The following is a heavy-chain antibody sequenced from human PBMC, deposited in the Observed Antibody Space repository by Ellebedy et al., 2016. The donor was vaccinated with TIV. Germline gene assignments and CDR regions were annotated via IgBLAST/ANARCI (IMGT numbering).Heavy chain of an antibody. CDR1: GFIFSGFG. V-gene: IGHV3-30*18. Sequence: GESLKISXAASGFIFSGFGMHWVRQAPGKGLEWVAIISYDGTKKYYGDSVRGRFTISRDNSKNTLHLQMDSLRLEDTAVYYCVKNVPWPERELRQIDNWGQGTLVSVSS. D-gene: IGHD3-10*01. CDR3: VKNVPWPERELRQIDN. J-gene: IGHJ4*02. CDR2: ISYDGTKK.